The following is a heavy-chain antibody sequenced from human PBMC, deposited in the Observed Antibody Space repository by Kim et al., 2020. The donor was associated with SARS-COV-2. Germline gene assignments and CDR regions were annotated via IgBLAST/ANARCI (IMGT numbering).Heavy chain of an antibody. D-gene: IGHD2-21*01. CDR3: AKGKRVMTPDSFDI. V-gene: IGHV3-23*01. J-gene: IGHJ3*02. Sequence: SANSVKGRFTISRENSNNMVYLQMSSLRAEDTALYYCAKGKRVMTPDSFDIWGQGTMVTVSS.